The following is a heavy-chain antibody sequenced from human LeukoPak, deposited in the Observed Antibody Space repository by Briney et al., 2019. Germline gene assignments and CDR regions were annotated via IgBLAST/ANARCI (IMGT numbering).Heavy chain of an antibody. CDR1: GFTFSSYS. V-gene: IGHV3-21*01. CDR3: ARGKIAVAGRGAFDI. D-gene: IGHD6-19*01. J-gene: IGHJ3*02. Sequence: GGSLRLXCAASGFTFSSYSMNWVRQAPGKGLEWVSSISSSSSYIYYADSVKGRFTISRDNAKNSLYLQMNSLRAEDTAVYYCARGKIAVAGRGAFDIWGQGTMVTVSS. CDR2: ISSSSSYI.